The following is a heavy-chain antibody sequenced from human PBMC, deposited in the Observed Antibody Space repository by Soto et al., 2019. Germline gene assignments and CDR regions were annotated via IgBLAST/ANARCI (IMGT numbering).Heavy chain of an antibody. CDR2: VNPSGGST. V-gene: IGHV1-46*01. CDR3: AREENCSGGTCYSEYFHR. J-gene: IGHJ1*01. CDR1: GYLFTAYS. Sequence: ASVKISCKASGYLFTAYSMHWVRLAPGQGLEWMGVVNPSGGSTKYAQNFQGRVTMTRDTSTTTVYMELSSLRSDDTAIYSCAREENCSGGTCYSEYFHRRGQGTLVTASS. D-gene: IGHD2-15*01.